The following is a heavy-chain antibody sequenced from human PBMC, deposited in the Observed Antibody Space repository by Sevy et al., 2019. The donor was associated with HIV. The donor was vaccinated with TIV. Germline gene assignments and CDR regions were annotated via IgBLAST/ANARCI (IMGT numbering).Heavy chain of an antibody. Sequence: GGSLRLSCAASGFTFSTYSMTWVRQAPRKGLEWVSAISDTGTSTYYTDSVEGRFTISRDNSKSTLFLHMNSLRAEDTALYYCAKFAGDFPHFDFWGLGTLVSVPS. CDR1: GFTFSTYS. CDR3: AKFAGDFPHFDF. J-gene: IGHJ4*02. D-gene: IGHD7-27*01. CDR2: ISDTGTST. V-gene: IGHV3-23*01.